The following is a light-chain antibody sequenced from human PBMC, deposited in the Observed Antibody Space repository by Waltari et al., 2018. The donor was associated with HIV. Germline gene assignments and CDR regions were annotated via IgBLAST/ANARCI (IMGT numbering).Light chain of an antibody. CDR1: QTVSMD. V-gene: IGKV3-11*01. Sequence: EIVLTQSPVTLSLSPGKRATLSCRASQTVSMDLVWYQHKRGQAPRLLIYDASKRATGIPVRFSGSGSGTDFTLTISSLEPGDSAIYYCQQRATWPLTFGGGTKVEIK. CDR3: QQRATWPLT. CDR2: DAS. J-gene: IGKJ4*01.